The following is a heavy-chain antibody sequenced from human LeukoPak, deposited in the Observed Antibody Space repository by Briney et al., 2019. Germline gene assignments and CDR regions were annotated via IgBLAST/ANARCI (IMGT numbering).Heavy chain of an antibody. V-gene: IGHV3-49*04. D-gene: IGHD3-16*01. J-gene: IGHJ3*01. CDR2: IRSKTYGATT. CDR3: TRAIITTFVFDV. CDR1: GFTFGDYA. Sequence: PGRSLRLSCTASGFTFGDYAMSWVRQAPGKGLEWVGVIRSKTYGATTEYAASVEGRFTIPRDDSKRIAYLQMNSLKTEDTAVYYCTRAIITTFVFDVWGQGTMVTVSS.